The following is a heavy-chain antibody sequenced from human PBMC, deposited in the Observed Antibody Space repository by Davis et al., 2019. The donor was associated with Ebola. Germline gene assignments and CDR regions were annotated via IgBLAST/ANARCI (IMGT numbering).Heavy chain of an antibody. CDR2: ISSSGSTI. D-gene: IGHD2-15*01. CDR1: GGSISSSSYY. V-gene: IGHV3-11*04. Sequence: LSLTCTVSGGSISSSSYYWGWIRQAPGKGLEWVSYISSSGSTIYYADSVKGRFTISRDNAKNSLYLQMNSLRAEDTAVYYCARVVVGAWFDYWGQGTLVTVSS. CDR3: ARVVVGAWFDY. J-gene: IGHJ4*02.